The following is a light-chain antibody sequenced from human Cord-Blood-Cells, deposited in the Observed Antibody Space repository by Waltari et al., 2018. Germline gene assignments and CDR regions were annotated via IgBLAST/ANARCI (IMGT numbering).Light chain of an antibody. Sequence: QSVLTQPPSVSGAPGQRVTISCTGSSSNIGAGYDVHWYQQLPGTAPKLLIYGNGNRPAGVPDRFAGSKSGTSASLAITGLQAEDGADYYCQSYDSSLSGSVFGGGTKLTVL. CDR3: QSYDSSLSGSV. CDR1: SSNIGAGYD. CDR2: GNG. J-gene: IGLJ3*02. V-gene: IGLV1-40*01.